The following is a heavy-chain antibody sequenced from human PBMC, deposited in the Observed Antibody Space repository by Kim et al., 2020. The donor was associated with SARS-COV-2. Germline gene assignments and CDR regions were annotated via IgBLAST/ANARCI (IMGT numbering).Heavy chain of an antibody. J-gene: IGHJ4*03. Sequence: GGSLRLSCATAGLNFIIAWMSWVRQAPGRGLEWVGRITSKNDGETRDYAAPVKGRFGISRDDSKRSVTLHLIALKMDDTAVYFYATGPLDYWGHGTQVTV. CDR1: GLNFIIAW. CDR3: ATGPLDY. CDR2: ITSKNDGETR. V-gene: IGHV3-15*01.